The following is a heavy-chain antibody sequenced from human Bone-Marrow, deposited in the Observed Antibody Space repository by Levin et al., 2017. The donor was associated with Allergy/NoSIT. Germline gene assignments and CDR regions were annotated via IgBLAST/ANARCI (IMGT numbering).Heavy chain of an antibody. CDR3: AKSYYDFWSGLDY. CDR2: ISGSGGST. D-gene: IGHD3-3*01. CDR1: GFTFSSYA. V-gene: IGHV3-23*01. Sequence: SGGSLRLSCAASGFTFSSYAMSWVRQAPGKGLEWVSAISGSGGSTYYADSVKGRFTISRDNSKNTLYLQMNSLRAEDTAVYYCAKSYYDFWSGLDYWGQGTLVTVSS. J-gene: IGHJ4*02.